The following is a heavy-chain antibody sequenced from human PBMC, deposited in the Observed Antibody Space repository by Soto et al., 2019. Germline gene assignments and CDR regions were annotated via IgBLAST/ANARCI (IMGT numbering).Heavy chain of an antibody. Sequence: SVKGRFTISRDNAKESVFLQMNSLSAADTAVYYCARDALWFGGIGYFDLWGQGILVSVSS. J-gene: IGHJ4*02. CDR3: ARDALWFGGIGYFDL. D-gene: IGHD3-10*01. V-gene: IGHV3-21*01.